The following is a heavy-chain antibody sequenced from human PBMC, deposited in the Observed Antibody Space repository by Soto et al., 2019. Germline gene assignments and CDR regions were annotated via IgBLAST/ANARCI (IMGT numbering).Heavy chain of an antibody. CDR2: IYYSGST. J-gene: IGHJ4*02. Sequence: SETLSLTCTVSGGSISSSSYYWGWIRQPPGKGLEWIGSIYYSGSTNYNPSLKSRVTISVDTSKNQFSLKLSSVTAADTAVYYCARAPGPDFWSGYYTVAGYYFDYWGQGTLVTVSS. CDR3: ARAPGPDFWSGYYTVAGYYFDY. V-gene: IGHV4-39*07. CDR1: GGSISSSSYY. D-gene: IGHD3-3*01.